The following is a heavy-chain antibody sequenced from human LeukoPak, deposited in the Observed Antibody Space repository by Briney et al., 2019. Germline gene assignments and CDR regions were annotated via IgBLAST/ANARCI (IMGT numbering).Heavy chain of an antibody. CDR3: ARADSSIAARLSRSSIFNYYYYMDV. D-gene: IGHD6-6*01. Sequence: GGSLRLSCAASGFTFSSYWMTWVRQAPGKGLEWVANIKQDGSEKYYVDSVKGRFTISRDNAKNSLYLQMNSLRAEDTAVYYCARADSSIAARLSRSSIFNYYYYMDVWGKGTTVTVSS. V-gene: IGHV3-7*01. J-gene: IGHJ6*03. CDR1: GFTFSSYW. CDR2: IKQDGSEK.